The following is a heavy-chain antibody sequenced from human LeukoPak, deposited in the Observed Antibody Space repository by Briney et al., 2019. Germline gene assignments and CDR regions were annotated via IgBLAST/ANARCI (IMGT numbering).Heavy chain of an antibody. CDR2: IYSGGST. Sequence: GGSLRLSCAASGFTVSSNYMSWVRQAPGKGLEWVSVIYSGGSTYYADSVKGRFTISRDNSKNTLYLQMNSLRAEDTAVYYCARVKFGELLGSNWFDPWGQGTLVTVSS. CDR1: GFTVSSNY. V-gene: IGHV3-66*02. J-gene: IGHJ5*02. D-gene: IGHD3-10*01. CDR3: ARVKFGELLGSNWFDP.